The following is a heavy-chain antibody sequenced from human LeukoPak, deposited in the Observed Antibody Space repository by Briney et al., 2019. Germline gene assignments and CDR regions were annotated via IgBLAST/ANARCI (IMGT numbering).Heavy chain of an antibody. CDR2: IYHSRST. J-gene: IGHJ6*03. V-gene: IGHV4-4*02. CDR3: ARHDKLGYCSSTSCYWYYYYMDV. D-gene: IGHD2-2*01. Sequence: SGTLSLTCAVSGGSISSSNWWSWVRQPPGKGLEWIGEIYHSRSTNYNPSLKSRVTISVDKSKNQFSLKLSSVTAADTAVYYCARHDKLGYCSSTSCYWYYYYMDVWGKGTTVTISS. CDR1: GGSISSSNW.